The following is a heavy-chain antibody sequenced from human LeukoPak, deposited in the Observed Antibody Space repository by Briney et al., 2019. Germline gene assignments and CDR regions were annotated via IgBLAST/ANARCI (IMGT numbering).Heavy chain of an antibody. CDR3: ARDRPGICRLCAAFDI. J-gene: IGHJ3*02. Sequence: GGSLRLSCAASGFTFSSYWMSWVRQAPGKGLEWVANIKQDGSEKYYVDSVKGRFTISRDNAKNSLYLQMNSLRAEDTAVYYCARDRPGICRLCAAFDIWGQGTMVTVSS. D-gene: IGHD1-14*01. CDR2: IKQDGSEK. V-gene: IGHV3-7*01. CDR1: GFTFSSYW.